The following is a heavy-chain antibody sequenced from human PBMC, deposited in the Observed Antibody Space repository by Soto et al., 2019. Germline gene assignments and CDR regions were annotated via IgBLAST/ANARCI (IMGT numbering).Heavy chain of an antibody. Sequence: GGSLRLSCAASGFIVSTNYMTWVRQAPGKGLEWVSVIHSDDSTYYADSVKGRFTISGDNSKNTLYLEMNSLRAEDTAVYYCARNLGYYDSSGYHAYFDYWGQGTLVTVSS. CDR1: GFIVSTNY. CDR2: IHSDDST. J-gene: IGHJ4*02. V-gene: IGHV3-66*02. D-gene: IGHD3-22*01. CDR3: ARNLGYYDSSGYHAYFDY.